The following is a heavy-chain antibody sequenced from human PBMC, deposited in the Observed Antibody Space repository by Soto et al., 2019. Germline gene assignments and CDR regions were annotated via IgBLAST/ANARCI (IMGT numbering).Heavy chain of an antibody. CDR2: IYYRGST. CDR3: ARDIRGGWFGP. J-gene: IGHJ5*02. Sequence: SATLSLTCTVSGGSISSYYWSWIRRPPGKGLEWIGYIYYRGSTNYNPSLKSRVTISVDTSKNQFPLKLSSVTAADTAVYYCARDIRGGWFGPLGQGNLVTFSS. CDR1: GGSISSYY. V-gene: IGHV4-59*01. D-gene: IGHD3-10*01.